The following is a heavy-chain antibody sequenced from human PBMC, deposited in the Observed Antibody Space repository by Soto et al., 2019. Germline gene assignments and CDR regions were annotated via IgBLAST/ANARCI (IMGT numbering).Heavy chain of an antibody. CDR2: IYYSGST. CDR1: GXSVSSRRYY. J-gene: IGHJ4*02. D-gene: IGHD2-21*02. V-gene: IGHV4-39*01. CDR3: ARQRTSVVTQAYFDV. Sequence: XTLSLPCTVTGXSVSSRRYYWGWSRQPPGKGLEWIGIIYYSGSTYKKPSLRSRVSMSIDTSKHQFSLKLKSVTASDTSLYFCARQRTSVVTQAYFDVWGPGSLATVSS.